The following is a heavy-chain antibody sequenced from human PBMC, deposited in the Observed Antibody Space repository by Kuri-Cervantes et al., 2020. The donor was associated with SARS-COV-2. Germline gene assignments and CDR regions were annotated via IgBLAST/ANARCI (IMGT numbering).Heavy chain of an antibody. D-gene: IGHD5-18*01. CDR1: GGSISSYY. Sequence: SETLSLTCTVSGGSISSYYWSWIRQPPGKGLEWIGYIYYSGSTNYNPSLKGRVTISVDTSKNQSSLKLSAVTAADTAVYYCARDVQGYSYGSGYYYYGMDVWGQGTTVTVSS. V-gene: IGHV4-59*01. CDR2: IYYSGST. J-gene: IGHJ6*02. CDR3: ARDVQGYSYGSGYYYYGMDV.